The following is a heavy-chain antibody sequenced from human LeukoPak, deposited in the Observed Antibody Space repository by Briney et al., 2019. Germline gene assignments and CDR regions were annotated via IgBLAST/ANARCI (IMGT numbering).Heavy chain of an antibody. Sequence: GGSLRLSCAASGFTFSSYCMHWVRQAPGKGLVGVSHVNNDGSGTTYADSVKGRFTISRDNAKNTVDLQMNSLRAEDTAVYYCARGGWGTAIDYLGQGTLVTVSS. J-gene: IGHJ4*02. D-gene: IGHD1-7*01. CDR1: GFTFSSYC. V-gene: IGHV3-74*01. CDR2: VNNDGSGT. CDR3: ARGGWGTAIDY.